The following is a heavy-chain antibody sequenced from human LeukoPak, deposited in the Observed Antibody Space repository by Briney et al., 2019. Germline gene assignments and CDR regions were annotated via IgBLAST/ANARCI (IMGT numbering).Heavy chain of an antibody. CDR2: IIPILGIA. J-gene: IGHJ4*02. V-gene: IGHV1-69*04. Sequence: ASVKVSCKASGGTFSSYAIRWVRQAPGQGLEWMGRIIPILGIANYAQKFQGRVTITADKSTSTAYMELSSLRSEDTAVYYWAREMATMPMDYWGQGTLVTVSS. CDR1: GGTFSSYA. D-gene: IGHD5-24*01. CDR3: AREMATMPMDY.